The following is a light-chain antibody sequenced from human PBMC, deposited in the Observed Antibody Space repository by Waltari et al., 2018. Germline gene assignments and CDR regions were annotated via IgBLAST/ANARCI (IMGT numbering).Light chain of an antibody. V-gene: IGLV8-61*01. CDR1: SGSVSTSYF. J-gene: IGLJ3*02. CDR2: RTN. CDR3: VLYMGSGSYWV. Sequence: QTVVTQEPSFSVSPGGTVTLTCGLSSGSVSTSYFPRCYQQTPGQAPRTLIYRTNTRSSGVPVRFSGSILGNKAALTITGAQADDESDYYCVLYMGSGSYWVFGGGTKLTVL.